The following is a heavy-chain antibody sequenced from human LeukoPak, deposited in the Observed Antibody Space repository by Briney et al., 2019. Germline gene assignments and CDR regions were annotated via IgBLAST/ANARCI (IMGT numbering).Heavy chain of an antibody. V-gene: IGHV3-21*01. CDR2: ISSSSSYI. D-gene: IGHD5-12*01. J-gene: IGHJ4*02. CDR1: GFTFSSYS. CDR3: ARGSLSADIVATPFDY. Sequence: PGGSLRLSCAASGFTFSSYSMNWVRQAPGKGLEWVSSISSSSSYIYYADSVKGRFTISRDNAKNSLHLQMNSLRAEDTAVYYCARGSLSADIVATPFDYWGQGTLVTVSS.